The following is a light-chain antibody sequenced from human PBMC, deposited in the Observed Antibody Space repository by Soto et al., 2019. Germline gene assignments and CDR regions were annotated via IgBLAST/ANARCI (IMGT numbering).Light chain of an antibody. J-gene: IGKJ3*01. CDR1: QSISNS. CDR3: QQSYSTLFT. CDR2: AAS. V-gene: IGKV1-39*01. Sequence: DIQMTQSPSSLSASVGDRVTITCRASQSISNSLNWYQQKPGKAPNLLIYAASSLQSGVSSRFSGSGSGTDFTLTISSLQPEDFATYYCQQSYSTLFTFGPGTKVDIK.